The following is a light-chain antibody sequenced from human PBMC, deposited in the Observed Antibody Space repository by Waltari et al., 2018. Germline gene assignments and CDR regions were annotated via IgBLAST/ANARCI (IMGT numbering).Light chain of an antibody. V-gene: IGKV3-20*01. CDR2: GAS. J-gene: IGKJ4*01. CDR1: QTVRTTY. CDR3: QQYDISPLT. Sequence: ETVLTQSPGTLSLSPGERATLSCSASQTVRTTYLAWYQQKPGQAPTLLIYGASSRATCIPDRFSGSGSGTDFSLTISSLEPEDFAVYYCQQYDISPLTFGGGTKVEIK.